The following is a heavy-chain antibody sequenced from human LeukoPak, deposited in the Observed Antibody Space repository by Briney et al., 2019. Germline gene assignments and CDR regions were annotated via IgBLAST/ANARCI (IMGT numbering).Heavy chain of an antibody. V-gene: IGHV3-48*01. CDR3: ARRGRGFDY. J-gene: IGHJ4*02. CDR1: GFTFSSYS. D-gene: IGHD3-10*01. Sequence: GGSLRLSCAASGFTFSSYSMNWVRQAPGKGLEWVSYISSSSSTIYYADSVKGRFTISRDNAKNSLYLQMNSLGAEDTAVYYCARRGRGFDYWGQGTLVTVSS. CDR2: ISSSSSTI.